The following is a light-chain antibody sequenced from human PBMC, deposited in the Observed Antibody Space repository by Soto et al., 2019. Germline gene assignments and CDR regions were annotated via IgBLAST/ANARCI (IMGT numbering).Light chain of an antibody. CDR2: AAS. CDR3: QQNYSPPWS. J-gene: IGKJ1*01. V-gene: IGKV1-39*01. Sequence: DVQMTQSPSSLSASVGDRVTITCRASQSMSNYLNWYQQKPGKXPXXLIYAASSLQSGVPSRFSGSGSGTDFTLTITSLQPEDFAFYYCQQNYSPPWSFGQGTKV. CDR1: QSMSNY.